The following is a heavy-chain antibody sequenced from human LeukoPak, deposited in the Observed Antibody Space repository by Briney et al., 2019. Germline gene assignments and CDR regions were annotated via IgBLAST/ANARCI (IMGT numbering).Heavy chain of an antibody. J-gene: IGHJ5*02. CDR2: IYYSGST. Sequence: SETLSLTCTVSGGSISSHYRSWIRQPPGKGLEWIGYIYYSGSTNYNPSLKSRVTISVDTSKNQFSLKLSSVTAADTAVYYCARVGGRSIAARSWFDPWGQGTLATVSS. D-gene: IGHD6-6*01. CDR3: ARVGGRSIAARSWFDP. V-gene: IGHV4-59*11. CDR1: GGSISSHY.